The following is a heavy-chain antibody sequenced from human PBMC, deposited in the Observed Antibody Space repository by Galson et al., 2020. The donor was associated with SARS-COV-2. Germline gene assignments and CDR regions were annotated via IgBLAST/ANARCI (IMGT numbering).Heavy chain of an antibody. D-gene: IGHD7-27*01. CDR1: GFTFSSYW. CDR3: ARGDMGNDYFDY. CDR2: IYSEGSST. J-gene: IGHJ4*02. Sequence: GGSLRLSCAAPGFTFSSYWMHWVRQAPGKGLVWVARIYSEGSSTSYADSVKGRFTIAGDNAKHTLSLKMNCLRAEDTSVYYCARGDMGNDYFDYWGQGTLFTVSS. V-gene: IGHV3-74*01.